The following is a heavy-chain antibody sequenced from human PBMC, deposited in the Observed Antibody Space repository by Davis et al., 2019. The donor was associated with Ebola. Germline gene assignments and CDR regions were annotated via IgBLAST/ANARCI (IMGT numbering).Heavy chain of an antibody. Sequence: MPGGSLRLSCTVSGGSISSSSYYWGWIRQPPGKGLEWIGSIYYSGSTYYNPSLKSRVTISVDTSKNQFSLKLSSVTAADTAVYYCAKGEWQLVPPFDYWGQGNLVTVSS. CDR2: IYYSGST. D-gene: IGHD6-13*01. J-gene: IGHJ4*02. CDR1: GGSISSSSYY. V-gene: IGHV4-39*01. CDR3: AKGEWQLVPPFDY.